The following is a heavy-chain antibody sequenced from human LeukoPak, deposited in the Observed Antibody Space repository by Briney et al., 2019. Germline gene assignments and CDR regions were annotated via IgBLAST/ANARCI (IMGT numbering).Heavy chain of an antibody. J-gene: IGHJ6*03. Sequence: ASVKVSCKASGYSFTNYDINWVRQATGQGLEWMGWLNPNTGNTGYAQKFQGRVTITRNTSISTAYLELSSLRSEDTAVYYCAREPPLYYDFWSGYYMDVWGKGTTVTVSS. CDR3: AREPPLYYDFWSGYYMDV. V-gene: IGHV1-8*03. D-gene: IGHD3-3*01. CDR2: LNPNTGNT. CDR1: GYSFTNYD.